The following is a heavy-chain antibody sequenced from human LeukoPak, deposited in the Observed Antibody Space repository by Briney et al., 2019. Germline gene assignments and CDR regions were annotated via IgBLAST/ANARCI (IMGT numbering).Heavy chain of an antibody. CDR3: ARVFYGSGRGGLDY. CDR2: ISASSTTI. Sequence: PGGSLRLSCAASGFTFSTYSVSWVRQAPGKGLEWISYISASSTTIKYADSVKGRFTISRDNAKNSLYLQMNSLRDDDTAIYYCARVFYGSGRGGLDYWGQGTLVTVSS. CDR1: GFTFSTYS. J-gene: IGHJ4*02. V-gene: IGHV3-48*02. D-gene: IGHD3-10*01.